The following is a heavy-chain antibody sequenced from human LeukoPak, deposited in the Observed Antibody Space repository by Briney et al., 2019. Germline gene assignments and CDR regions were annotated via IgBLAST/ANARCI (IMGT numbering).Heavy chain of an antibody. J-gene: IGHJ6*03. D-gene: IGHD5-12*01. Sequence: TSETLSLTCTVSGGSISSYYWSWIRQPAGKGLEWIGRIYTSGSTNYNPSLKSRVTMSVDTSKNQFSLKLSSVTAADTAVYYCARPYEAGPYYYYYYMDVWGKGTTVTVSS. CDR1: GGSISSYY. CDR2: IYTSGST. CDR3: ARPYEAGPYYYYYYMDV. V-gene: IGHV4-4*07.